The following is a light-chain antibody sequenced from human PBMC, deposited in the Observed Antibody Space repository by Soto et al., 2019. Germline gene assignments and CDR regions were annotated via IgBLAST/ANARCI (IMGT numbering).Light chain of an antibody. Sequence: EIQMTQSPSNLSASVGDIVTITCRASQSISSWLAWYQQKPGKAPNLLIYKASSLQYGVPSRFSGSGSGTEFTLTISSLQPDDFATYYCQQYNSYSLTFGGGTKVEIK. CDR3: QQYNSYSLT. CDR1: QSISSW. J-gene: IGKJ4*01. V-gene: IGKV1-5*03. CDR2: KAS.